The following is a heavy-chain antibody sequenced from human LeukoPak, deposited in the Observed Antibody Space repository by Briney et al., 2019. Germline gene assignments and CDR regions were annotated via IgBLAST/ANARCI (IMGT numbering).Heavy chain of an antibody. D-gene: IGHD2-8*02. J-gene: IGHJ4*02. CDR3: ATYRQVLLPFES. Sequence: AGGSWRLSGPAPGFPFGGIARTGVGKPPGRGWGWVSSIFPSGGEIHYADSVRGRFTISRDNSKSTLSLQMNSLRAEDTAIYYCATYRQVLLPFESWGQGTLVTVSS. CDR2: IFPSGGEI. V-gene: IGHV3-23*01. CDR1: GFPFGGIA.